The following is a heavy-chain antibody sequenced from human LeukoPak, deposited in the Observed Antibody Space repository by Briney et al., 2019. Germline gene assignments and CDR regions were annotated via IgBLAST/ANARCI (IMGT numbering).Heavy chain of an antibody. Sequence: QPGGSLRLSCAASGFTFSSHAMSWVRQAPGKGLEWVANIKEDGSAQYYVDSVKGRFTISRDNAQNSLNLQMNSLRAEDTAVYYCATSSNAPGNHWGQGTLVTVSS. V-gene: IGHV3-7*01. CDR2: IKEDGSAQ. CDR1: GFTFSSHA. D-gene: IGHD2-2*01. J-gene: IGHJ5*02. CDR3: ATSSNAPGNH.